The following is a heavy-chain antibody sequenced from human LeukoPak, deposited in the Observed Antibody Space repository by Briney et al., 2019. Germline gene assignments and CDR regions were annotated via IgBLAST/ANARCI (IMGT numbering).Heavy chain of an antibody. CDR1: GFTFDDYA. V-gene: IGHV3-43*02. Sequence: PAGGSLRLSCAASGFTFDDYAMHWVRQAPGKGLEWVSLISGDGGSTYYADSVKGRFTISRDNSKNSLYLQMNGLRTEDTALYYCAKDMARRSITMVRGYGMDVWGQGTTVTVSS. CDR2: ISGDGGST. J-gene: IGHJ6*02. CDR3: AKDMARRSITMVRGYGMDV. D-gene: IGHD3-10*01.